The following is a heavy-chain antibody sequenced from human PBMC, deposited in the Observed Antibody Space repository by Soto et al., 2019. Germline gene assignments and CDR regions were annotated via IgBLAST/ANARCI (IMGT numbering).Heavy chain of an antibody. CDR3: ASYDFWSGYYGYYFDY. J-gene: IGHJ4*02. Sequence: PGGSLRLSCAASGFTFSDYYMSWIRQAPGKGLEWVSYISSSGSTIYYADSVKGRFTISRDNAKNSLYLQMNSLRAEDTAVYYCASYDFWSGYYGYYFDYWGQGTLVTVSS. CDR1: GFTFSDYY. V-gene: IGHV3-11*01. CDR2: ISSSGSTI. D-gene: IGHD3-3*01.